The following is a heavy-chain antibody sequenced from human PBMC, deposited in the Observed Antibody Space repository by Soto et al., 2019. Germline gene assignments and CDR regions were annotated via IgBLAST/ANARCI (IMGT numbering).Heavy chain of an antibody. J-gene: IGHJ4*02. CDR3: AKDRGECSGGSSCCLDY. D-gene: IGHD2-15*01. V-gene: IGHV3-30*18. CDR1: GFTFSRDA. Sequence: QVQLVESGGGVVQPGRSLRLSCAASGFTFSRDAMHWVRQAPGKGLEWVAVISYDGSNKYYADAMKGRFTISRDNSKNTMYLKMISLKAGDTAVYYCAKDRGECSGGSSCCLDYWGQGTLVTVSS. CDR2: ISYDGSNK.